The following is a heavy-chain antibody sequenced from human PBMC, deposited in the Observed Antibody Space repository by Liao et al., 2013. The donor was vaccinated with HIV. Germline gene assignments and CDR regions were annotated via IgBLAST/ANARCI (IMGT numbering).Heavy chain of an antibody. CDR1: GGSISSGDYY. D-gene: IGHD3-22*01. CDR2: IYYSGST. J-gene: IGHJ3*02. Sequence: QVQLQESGPGLVKPSQTLSLTCTVSGGSISSGDYYWSWIRQPPGKGLEWIGYIYYSGSTYYNPSLKSRVTISVDTSKNQFSLKLSSVTAADTAVYYCARRSIVVVLLRDAFDIWGQGTMVTVSS. CDR3: ARRSIVVVLLRDAFDI. V-gene: IGHV4-30-4*08.